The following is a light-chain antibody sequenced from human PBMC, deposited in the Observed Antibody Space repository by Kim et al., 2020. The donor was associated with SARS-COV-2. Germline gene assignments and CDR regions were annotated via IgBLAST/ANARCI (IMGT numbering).Light chain of an antibody. CDR3: QQYNNWWT. V-gene: IGKV3-15*01. CDR1: QSVSSS. J-gene: IGKJ1*01. CDR2: GAS. Sequence: SVSPGERATLSCRASQSVSSSLAWYQQKPGQAPRLLIHGASTRATGIPARFSGSGSGTEFTLTISSLQSEDFAVYYCQQYNNWWTFGQGTKVDIK.